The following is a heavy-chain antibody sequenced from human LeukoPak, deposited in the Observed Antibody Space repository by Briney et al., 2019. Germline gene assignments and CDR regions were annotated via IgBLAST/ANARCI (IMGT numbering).Heavy chain of an antibody. D-gene: IGHD6-13*01. CDR3: ARASLVAAGTAAFDY. Sequence: GGSLRLSCAASGFTFSSYCMNWVRQAPGKGLEWVSSIGSSSSYIYYADSVKGRFTISRDNAKNSLCLQMNSLRAEDTAVYYCARASLVAAGTAAFDYWGQGTLVTVSS. CDR2: IGSSSSYI. CDR1: GFTFSSYC. J-gene: IGHJ4*02. V-gene: IGHV3-21*01.